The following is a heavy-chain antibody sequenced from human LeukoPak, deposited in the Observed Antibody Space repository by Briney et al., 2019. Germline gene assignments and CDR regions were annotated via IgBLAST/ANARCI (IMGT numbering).Heavy chain of an antibody. CDR1: GFTFSSFA. J-gene: IGHJ5*02. D-gene: IGHD3-3*01. Sequence: GGSLRLSCAASGFTFSSFAMSWVRQAPGKGLEWVSSISGSGDTTYYADSVKGRFTISRDNSKNTLYLQMNSLRAEDTAVYYCAKMDDDFWSGYLGRNWFDPWGQGTLVTVSS. CDR3: AKMDDDFWSGYLGRNWFDP. CDR2: ISGSGDTT. V-gene: IGHV3-23*01.